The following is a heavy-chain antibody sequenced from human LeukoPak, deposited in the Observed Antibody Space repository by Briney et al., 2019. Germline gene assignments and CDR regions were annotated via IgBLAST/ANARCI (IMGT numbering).Heavy chain of an antibody. CDR2: IIPIFGTA. D-gene: IGHD6-19*01. V-gene: IGHV1-69*13. CDR1: GGTFSSYA. CDR3: ARDRLGAVAGTGDY. J-gene: IGHJ4*02. Sequence: GASVKVSCKASGGTFSSYAISWVRQAPGQGLEWMGGIIPIFGTANYAQKFQGRVTIIADESTSTAYMELSSLRSEDTAVYYCARDRLGAVAGTGDYWGQGTLVTVSS.